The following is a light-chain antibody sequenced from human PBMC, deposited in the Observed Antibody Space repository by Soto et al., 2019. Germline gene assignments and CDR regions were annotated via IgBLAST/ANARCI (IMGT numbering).Light chain of an antibody. CDR2: GAS. CDR1: QSVSSSY. J-gene: IGKJ5*01. Sequence: EIVLTQSPGTLSLSPGERATLSCRASQSVSSSYLGWYQQKPGQAPRLLIYGASSRATGIPDRFSGSGSGTDFSLTISRLEPEDFAVYYCQQYNNWLSITFGQGTRLEI. V-gene: IGKV3-20*01. CDR3: QQYNNWLSIT.